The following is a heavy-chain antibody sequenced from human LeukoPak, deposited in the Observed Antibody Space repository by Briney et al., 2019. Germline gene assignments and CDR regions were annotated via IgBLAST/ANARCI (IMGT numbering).Heavy chain of an antibody. J-gene: IGHJ4*02. Sequence: PSQTLSLTCTVSGGSISSGDYYWSWLRQPPGKGLEWIGYIYYSGSTYYNPSLKSRVTISVDTSKNQFSLKLSSVTAADTAVYYCATFEYSGSQYYFDYWGQGTLVTVSS. D-gene: IGHD6-6*01. CDR3: ATFEYSGSQYYFDY. V-gene: IGHV4-30-4*01. CDR2: IYYSGST. CDR1: GGSISSGDYY.